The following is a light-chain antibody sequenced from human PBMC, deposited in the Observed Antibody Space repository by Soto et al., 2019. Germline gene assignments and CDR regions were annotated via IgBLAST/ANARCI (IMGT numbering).Light chain of an antibody. Sequence: RVMPQSPATLSVSPGESATLSCRASQSVSSNLAWHQQKPGQAPRLLIYDASNRATGIPARFSGSGSGTDFTLTISSLEPEDFAVYYCQQRSNWPPTFGQGTRLEIK. CDR3: QQRSNWPPT. CDR1: QSVSSN. J-gene: IGKJ5*01. V-gene: IGKV3-11*01. CDR2: DAS.